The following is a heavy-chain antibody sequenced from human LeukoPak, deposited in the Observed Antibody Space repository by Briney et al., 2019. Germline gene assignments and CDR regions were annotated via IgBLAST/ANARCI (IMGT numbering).Heavy chain of an antibody. CDR1: GFTFDDYA. J-gene: IGHJ4*02. CDR3: AKDSRLYYYGSGIDY. CDR2: ISYDGSNK. Sequence: PGGSLRLSCAASGFTFDDYAMHWVRQAPGKGLGWVAVISYDGSNKYYADSVKGRFTISRDNSKNTLYLQMNSLRAEDTAVYYCAKDSRLYYYGSGIDYWGQGTLVTVSS. D-gene: IGHD3-10*01. V-gene: IGHV3-30*18.